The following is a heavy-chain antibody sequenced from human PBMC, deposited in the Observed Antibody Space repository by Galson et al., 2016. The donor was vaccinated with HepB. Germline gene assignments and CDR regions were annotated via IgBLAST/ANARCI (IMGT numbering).Heavy chain of an antibody. V-gene: IGHV3-48*01. Sequence: SLRLSCAASEFTFSTYNMNWVRQAPGKGLEWLSYINSDGDSIYYADSVRGRFTVSRDNAKNTLYLQMNSLRAEDTAVYYCARLGRDYGVPHRIDFWGQGTLVTVSS. CDR1: EFTFSTYN. D-gene: IGHD4-17*01. CDR2: INSDGDSI. CDR3: ARLGRDYGVPHRIDF. J-gene: IGHJ4*02.